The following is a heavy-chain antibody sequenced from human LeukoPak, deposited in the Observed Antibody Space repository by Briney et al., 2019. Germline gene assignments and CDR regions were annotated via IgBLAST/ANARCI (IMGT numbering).Heavy chain of an antibody. V-gene: IGHV3-21*01. J-gene: IGHJ1*01. CDR3: ARGGSTSSSSHFHH. CDR2: ISGSSSFI. Sequence: GGSLRLSCAASGFSFSSYSMNWVRQASGKGLEWVSSISGSSSFIYYADSVKGRFTISRDNAKNSLYLQMNSLRGEDTAVYYCARGGSTSSSSHFHHWGQGTLVTVSS. D-gene: IGHD6-6*01. CDR1: GFSFSSYS.